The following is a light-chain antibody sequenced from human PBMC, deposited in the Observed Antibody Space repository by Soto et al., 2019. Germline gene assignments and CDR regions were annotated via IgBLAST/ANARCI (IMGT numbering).Light chain of an antibody. Sequence: DIQLTQSPSFLSASVGDRVTITCRASQAISSPLAWYQHNPGKAPKLLIYAASTLQNGVPSSFSGSGSGTEFTLTISSLQPEDFATYYCQHLNDYRYTFGQGTKVEIK. CDR2: AAS. J-gene: IGKJ2*01. CDR3: QHLNDYRYT. CDR1: QAISSP. V-gene: IGKV1-9*01.